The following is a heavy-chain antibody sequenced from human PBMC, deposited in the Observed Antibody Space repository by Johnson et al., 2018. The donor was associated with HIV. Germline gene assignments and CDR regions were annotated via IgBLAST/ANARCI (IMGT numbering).Heavy chain of an antibody. CDR2: ISSSGTAK. CDR3: AKDLGGAYCGGDCYGAFDI. CDR1: GFTFSDYY. D-gene: IGHD2-21*02. Sequence: QVHLVESGGGLVQPGGSLRLSCAASGFTFSDYYMNWVRQAPGKGLEWLSYISSSGTAKYYADSVKGRFTISRDNAKNSLYLQMNSLRAEDTAVYYCAKDLGGAYCGGDCYGAFDIWGQGTMVTVSS. V-gene: IGHV3-11*04. J-gene: IGHJ3*02.